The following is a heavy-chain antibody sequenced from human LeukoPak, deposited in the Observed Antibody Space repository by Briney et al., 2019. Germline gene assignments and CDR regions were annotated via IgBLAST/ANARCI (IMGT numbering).Heavy chain of an antibody. D-gene: IGHD3-22*01. V-gene: IGHV4-39*01. Sequence: SETLSLTCTVSGGSISSSSYYWGWIRQPPGKGLEWIGSIYYSGSTYYNPSLKSRVTISVDTSKNQFSLKLSSVTAADTAVYYCARAPWYDSSGYYSSFFDYWGQGTLVTVSS. J-gene: IGHJ4*02. CDR1: GGSISSSSYY. CDR3: ARAPWYDSSGYYSSFFDY. CDR2: IYYSGST.